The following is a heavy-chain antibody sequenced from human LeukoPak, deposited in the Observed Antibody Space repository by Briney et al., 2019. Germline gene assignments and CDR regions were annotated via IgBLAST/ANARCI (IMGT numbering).Heavy chain of an antibody. J-gene: IGHJ4*02. V-gene: IGHV3-74*01. Sequence: GGSLRLSCATSGFIFGNYWMHWVRQAPGKGLVWVSRINNDGSRTIYADSVERLFTISRDNARNTLYLQMNSLRAEDTAVYYCARDGISCSGGHCYFASWGQGTLVTVSS. CDR2: INNDGSRT. D-gene: IGHD2-15*01. CDR1: GFIFGNYW. CDR3: ARDGISCSGGHCYFAS.